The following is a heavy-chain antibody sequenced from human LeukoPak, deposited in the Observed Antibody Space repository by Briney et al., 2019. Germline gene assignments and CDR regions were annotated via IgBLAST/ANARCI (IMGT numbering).Heavy chain of an antibody. J-gene: IGHJ4*02. CDR3: ARGVCSGGSCYSEWNY. CDR2: INHSGST. CDR1: GGSFSGYY. V-gene: IGHV4-34*01. D-gene: IGHD2-15*01. Sequence: PLETLSLTCAVYGGSFSGYYWSWIRQPPGKGLEWIGEINHSGSTNYNPSLKSRVTISVDTSKNQFSLKLTSVTAADTAVYYCARGVCSGGSCYSEWNYWGQGTLVTVSS.